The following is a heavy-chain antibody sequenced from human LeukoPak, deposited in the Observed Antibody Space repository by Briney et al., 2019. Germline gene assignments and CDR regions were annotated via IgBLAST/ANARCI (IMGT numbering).Heavy chain of an antibody. V-gene: IGHV4-61*01. CDR2: IYYSGST. CDR3: ARAQVAGSSGYYYGY. Sequence: SETLSLTCTVSGYSISSGYYWGWIRQPPGKGLEWIGYIYYSGSTNYNPSLKSRVTISVDTSKNQFSLKLSSVTAADTAVYYCARAQVAGSSGYYYGYWGQGTLVTVSS. J-gene: IGHJ4*02. CDR1: GYSISSGYY. D-gene: IGHD3-22*01.